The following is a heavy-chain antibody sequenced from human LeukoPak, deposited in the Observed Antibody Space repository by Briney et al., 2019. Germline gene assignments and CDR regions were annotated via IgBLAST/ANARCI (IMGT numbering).Heavy chain of an antibody. CDR2: IYYSGST. V-gene: IGHV4-39*07. J-gene: IGHJ4*02. Sequence: PSETLSLTCTVSGGSISSSSYYWGWIRQPPGKGLEWIGSIYYSGSTYYNPSLKSRVTISVDKSKNQFSLKLSSVTAADTAVYYCARAGYGGNSLDYWGQGTLVTVSS. CDR1: GGSISSSSYY. D-gene: IGHD4-23*01. CDR3: ARAGYGGNSLDY.